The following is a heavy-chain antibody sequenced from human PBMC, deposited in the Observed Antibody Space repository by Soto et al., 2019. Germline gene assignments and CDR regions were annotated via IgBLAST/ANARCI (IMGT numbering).Heavy chain of an antibody. CDR1: GFTFSSYA. CDR3: AKIGRNILSTQYYDFWSGYQDYFDY. J-gene: IGHJ4*02. Sequence: GSLRLSCAASGFTFSSYAMSWVRQAPGKGLEWVSAISGSGGSTYYADSVKGRFTISRDNSKNTLYLQMNSLRAEDTAVYYCAKIGRNILSTQYYDFWSGYQDYFDYWGQGTLVTVSS. D-gene: IGHD3-3*01. V-gene: IGHV3-23*01. CDR2: ISGSGGST.